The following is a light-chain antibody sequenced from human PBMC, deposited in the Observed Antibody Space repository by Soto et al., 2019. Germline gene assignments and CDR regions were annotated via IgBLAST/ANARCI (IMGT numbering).Light chain of an antibody. CDR1: QSVSSY. CDR2: GAS. CDR3: QQYGSSPV. V-gene: IGKV3-20*01. J-gene: IGKJ5*01. Sequence: EIVLTQSPATLYLSPGERATLSCRASQSVSSYLAWYQQKPGQAPRLLIYGASSRATGIPDRFSGSGSGTDFTLTISRLEPEDFAVYYCQQYGSSPVFGQGTRLEIK.